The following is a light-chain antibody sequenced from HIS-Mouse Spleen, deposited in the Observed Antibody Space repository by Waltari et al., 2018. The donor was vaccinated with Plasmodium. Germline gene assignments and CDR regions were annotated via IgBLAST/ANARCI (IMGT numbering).Light chain of an antibody. Sequence: QSALTQPPSASGSPGQSVTIPCTGTSSAVGGSNYVSWYQQHPGKAPKLMIYEVSKRPSGVPDRFSGSKSGNTASLTVSVLQAEDEADYYCSSYAGSNNLVFGGGTKLTVL. CDR1: SSAVGGSNY. V-gene: IGLV2-8*01. CDR3: SSYAGSNNLV. CDR2: EVS. J-gene: IGLJ2*01.